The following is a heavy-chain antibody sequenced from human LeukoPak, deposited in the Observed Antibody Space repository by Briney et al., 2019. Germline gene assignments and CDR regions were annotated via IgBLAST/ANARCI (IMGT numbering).Heavy chain of an antibody. CDR2: INHSGST. J-gene: IGHJ6*02. V-gene: IGHV4-34*01. Sequence: SETLSLTCAVYGGSFSGYYWSWIRQPPGKGLEWIGEINHSGSTNYNPSLKSRVTISVDTSKNQFSLKLSSVTAADTAVYYCARGPPAGTTPEDYYYYGMDVWGQGTTVTVSS. D-gene: IGHD6-13*01. CDR3: ARGPPAGTTPEDYYYYGMDV. CDR1: GGSFSGYY.